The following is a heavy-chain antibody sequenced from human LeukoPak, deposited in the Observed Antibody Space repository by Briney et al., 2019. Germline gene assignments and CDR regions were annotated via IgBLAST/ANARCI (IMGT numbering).Heavy chain of an antibody. CDR2: IKRDGSET. Sequence: GGSLRLSCAASGFTFSSYTMNWVRQAPGKGLEWVANIKRDGSETHYVDSVKGRFTISRDNAKNLLYLQMNSLRAEDTAAYYCARDYWRYFDYWGQGTLVTVSS. CDR1: GFTFSSYT. CDR3: ARDYWRYFDY. V-gene: IGHV3-7*01. J-gene: IGHJ4*02. D-gene: IGHD3-3*01.